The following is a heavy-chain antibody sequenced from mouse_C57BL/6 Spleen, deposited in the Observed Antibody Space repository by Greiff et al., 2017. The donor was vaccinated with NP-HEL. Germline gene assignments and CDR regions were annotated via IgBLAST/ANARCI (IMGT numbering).Heavy chain of an antibody. CDR3: ARGNWDEDFDY. V-gene: IGHV1-54*01. CDR2: INPGSGGT. CDR1: GYAFTNYL. Sequence: VKLMESGAELVRPGTSVKVSCKASGYAFTNYLIEWVKQRPGQGLEWIGVINPGSGGTNYNEKFKGKATLTADKSSSTAYMQLSSLTSEDSAVYFCARGNWDEDFDYWGQGTTLTVSS. D-gene: IGHD4-1*01. J-gene: IGHJ2*01.